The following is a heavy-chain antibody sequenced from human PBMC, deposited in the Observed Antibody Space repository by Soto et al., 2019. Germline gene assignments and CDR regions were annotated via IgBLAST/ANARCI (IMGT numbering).Heavy chain of an antibody. CDR2: MYTSGST. J-gene: IGHJ4*02. Sequence: ETLSLTCTVSGGSFNGYYWSWIRQPAGKGLESIGRMYTSGSTNYNPSLKSRVTMSIDTSENQFSLKLTSVTAADTAVYYCARGTLMDYYDSSGYYFDYWGQGTPVTVSS. V-gene: IGHV4-4*07. D-gene: IGHD3-22*01. CDR1: GGSFNGYY. CDR3: ARGTLMDYYDSSGYYFDY.